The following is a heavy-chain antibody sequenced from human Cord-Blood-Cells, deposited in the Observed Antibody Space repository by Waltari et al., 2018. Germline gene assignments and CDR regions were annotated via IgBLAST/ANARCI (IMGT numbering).Heavy chain of an antibody. CDR3: ASSNYYGSGSYYNLFDY. J-gene: IGHJ4*02. CDR1: GGTFSSYA. CDR2: IIPIFGTA. D-gene: IGHD3-10*01. V-gene: IGHV1-69*06. Sequence: QVQLVQSGAEVKKPGSSVKVSCKVSGGTFSSYAISWVRQAPGQGLEWMGGIIPIFGTANYAQKFQGRVTITADKSTSTAYMELSSLRSEDTAVYYCASSNYYGSGSYYNLFDYWGQGTLVTVSS.